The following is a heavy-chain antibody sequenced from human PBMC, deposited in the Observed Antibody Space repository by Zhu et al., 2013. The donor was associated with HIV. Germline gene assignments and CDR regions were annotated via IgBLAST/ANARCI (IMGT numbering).Heavy chain of an antibody. V-gene: IGHV1-69*02. J-gene: IGHJ5*02. Sequence: QVQLVQSGAEVKKPGSSVKVSCKASGGTFSSYTISWVRQAPGQGLEWMGRIIPILGIANYAQKFQGRVTITADKSTSTAYMELSSLRSEDTAVYYCARGPDWSGKGFDPWGRGNPWSPSPQ. CDR2: IIPILGIA. CDR3: ARGPDWSGKGFDP. CDR1: GGTFSSYT. D-gene: IGHD3-3*01.